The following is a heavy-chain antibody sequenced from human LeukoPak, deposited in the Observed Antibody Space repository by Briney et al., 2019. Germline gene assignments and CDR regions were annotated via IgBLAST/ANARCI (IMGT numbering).Heavy chain of an antibody. J-gene: IGHJ3*02. Sequence: GGSLRLSCAASGFTFSSYWVHWVRQAPGRGLVWVSRINSDGYSISYADSVKGRFIISRDNAKNTLYLQMNSLRAEDTAVYYCARATSKGGLDIWGQGTVVTISS. CDR1: GFTFSSYW. CDR2: INSDGYSI. D-gene: IGHD2-15*01. CDR3: ARATSKGGLDI. V-gene: IGHV3-74*01.